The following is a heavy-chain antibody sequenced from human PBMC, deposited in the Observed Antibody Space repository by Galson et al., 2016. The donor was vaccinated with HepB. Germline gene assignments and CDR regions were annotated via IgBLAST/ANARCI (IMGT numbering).Heavy chain of an antibody. CDR1: GDSVSSNSAA. V-gene: IGHV6-1*01. Sequence: CAISGDSVSSNSAAWNWIRLSPSRGLEWLGRTYYRSKRYNEYAESVKSRTTINAHTSENHFSLQLNSVTPEDTAVYYCARETALTGTRDSCYTLDVWGQGTTVTGSS. J-gene: IGHJ6*02. CDR3: ARETALTGTRDSCYTLDV. D-gene: IGHD1-7*01. CDR2: TYYRSKRYN.